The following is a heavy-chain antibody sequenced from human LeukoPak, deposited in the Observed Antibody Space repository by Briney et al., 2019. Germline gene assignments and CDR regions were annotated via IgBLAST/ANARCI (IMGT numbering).Heavy chain of an antibody. J-gene: IGHJ3*01. D-gene: IGHD5-24*01. Sequence: GRSLRLSCAASGFTFSVAAMTWVRQAPGKGLEWVSHIGASGESTYYADSVKGRFTISRDNSKNTLSLQMNSLRVEDTAMYFCAKDIQLSTWGLGTMVTVSS. CDR2: IGASGEST. V-gene: IGHV3-23*01. CDR1: GFTFSVAA. CDR3: AKDIQLST.